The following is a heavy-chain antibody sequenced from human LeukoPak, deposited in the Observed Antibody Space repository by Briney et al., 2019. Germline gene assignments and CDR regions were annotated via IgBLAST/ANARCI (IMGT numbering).Heavy chain of an antibody. CDR2: ISDSGANT. Sequence: GGTLRLSCAASGFTFSSYSMSWVRQAPGKGLEWVSIISDSGANTYYADSVRGRFTISRDNSKNTLYLQMNSLRAEDTAVYYCAKIQGLLWFGELLPDAFDIWGQGTMVTVSS. J-gene: IGHJ3*02. D-gene: IGHD3-10*01. CDR1: GFTFSSYS. V-gene: IGHV3-23*01. CDR3: AKIQGLLWFGELLPDAFDI.